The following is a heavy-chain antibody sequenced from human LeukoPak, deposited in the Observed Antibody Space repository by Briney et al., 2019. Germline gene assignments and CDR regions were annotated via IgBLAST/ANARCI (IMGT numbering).Heavy chain of an antibody. Sequence: GGSLRLSCAASGFTFSSYAMTWVRQAPGKGLEWVSAINGGGVSTYYADSVKGRFTISRDNSKNTLYLQMNSLRAEDTAVYYCAREMLAAVAAQSWGQGTLVTVSS. CDR1: GFTFSSYA. CDR2: INGGGVST. J-gene: IGHJ5*02. V-gene: IGHV3-23*01. D-gene: IGHD6-19*01. CDR3: AREMLAAVAAQS.